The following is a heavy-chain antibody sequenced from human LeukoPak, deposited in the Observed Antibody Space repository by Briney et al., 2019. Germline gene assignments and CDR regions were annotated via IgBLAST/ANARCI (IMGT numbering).Heavy chain of an antibody. CDR2: IKHSGST. CDR1: GGSFSGYY. CDR3: ARGRNAQLPRGYYYYYGMDV. D-gene: IGHD2-2*01. V-gene: IGHV4-34*01. Sequence: SETLSLTCAVYGGSFSGYYWSWIRQPPGKGLEWIGEIKHSGSTNYNPSLKSRVTISVDTSKNQFSLKLSSVTAADTAVYYCARGRNAQLPRGYYYYYGMDVWGKGTTVTVSS. J-gene: IGHJ6*04.